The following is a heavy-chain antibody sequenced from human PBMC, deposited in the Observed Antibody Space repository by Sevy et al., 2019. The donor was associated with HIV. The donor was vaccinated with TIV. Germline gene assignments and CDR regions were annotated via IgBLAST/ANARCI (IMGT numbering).Heavy chain of an antibody. CDR2: IKSRADGGTT. CDR3: TTKGDFWSGYQFFEY. J-gene: IGHJ4*02. D-gene: IGHD3-3*01. CDR1: GFTFSKAW. V-gene: IGHV3-15*01. Sequence: GGSLRLSCAASGFTFSKAWMTWVRQAPGKGLEWVGRIKSRADGGTTDYAAPVKGRFSISRDDSKNTLYLKMNSLKIEDTAVYYCTTKGDFWSGYQFFEYWGQGTLVTVSS.